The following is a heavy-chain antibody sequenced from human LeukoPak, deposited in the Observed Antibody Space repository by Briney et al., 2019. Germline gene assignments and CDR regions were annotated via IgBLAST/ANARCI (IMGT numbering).Heavy chain of an antibody. J-gene: IGHJ4*02. CDR2: IRYDGSNK. CDR1: GLTFSNYG. D-gene: IGHD4-17*01. V-gene: IGHV3-30*02. CDR3: ATHTGYFDY. Sequence: GGYLRLSCAASGLTFSNYGMHWVRQAPGKGLEWVTFIRYDGSNKFYADSVKGRFTISRDNSKNTLYLQMNSLRGEDSAVYYCATHTGYFDYWGQGTLVTVSS.